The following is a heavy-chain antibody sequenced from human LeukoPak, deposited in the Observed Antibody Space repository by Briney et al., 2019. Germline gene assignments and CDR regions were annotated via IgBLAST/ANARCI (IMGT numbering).Heavy chain of an antibody. J-gene: IGHJ4*02. CDR2: IKQDGSDK. V-gene: IGHV3-7*01. CDR3: ARGSGYSSSSGFDY. CDR1: GLTFTHFW. Sequence: GGSLRLSCAASGLTFTHFWMSWVRQAPGKGLEWVANIKQDGSDKYYVDSVKGRFTISRDNAKNSLYLQMNSLRAEDTALFYCARGSGYSSSSGFDYWGQGTLVTVSS. D-gene: IGHD6-6*01.